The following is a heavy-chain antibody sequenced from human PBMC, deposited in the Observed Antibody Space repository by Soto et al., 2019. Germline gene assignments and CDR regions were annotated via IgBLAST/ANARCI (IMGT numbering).Heavy chain of an antibody. CDR2: INAGNGNT. Sequence: ASVKVSCKASGYTFTSYAMHWVRQAPGQRLEWMGWINAGNGNTKYSQKFQGRVTITRDTSASTAYMELSSLRSEDTAVYYCARWSGCTEHDAFDISGQGTIDIGSS. CDR3: ARWSGCTEHDAFDI. CDR1: GYTFTSYA. V-gene: IGHV1-3*01. J-gene: IGHJ3*02. D-gene: IGHD3-3*01.